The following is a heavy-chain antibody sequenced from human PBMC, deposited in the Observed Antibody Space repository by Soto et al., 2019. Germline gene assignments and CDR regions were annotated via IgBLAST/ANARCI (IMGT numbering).Heavy chain of an antibody. J-gene: IGHJ4*02. D-gene: IGHD6-25*01. CDR3: GSVARIVAAASVD. Sequence: EVQLVESGGGLVQPGGSLRLSCAVSGLTFSNYWMNWVRQAPGKGLVWVSRINSDGSSTDYADSVKGRITISRANARNTLYLERQRLRAEDTAFYYCGSVARIVAAASVDWGQGTLVTVSS. CDR1: GLTFSNYW. V-gene: IGHV3-74*01. CDR2: INSDGSST.